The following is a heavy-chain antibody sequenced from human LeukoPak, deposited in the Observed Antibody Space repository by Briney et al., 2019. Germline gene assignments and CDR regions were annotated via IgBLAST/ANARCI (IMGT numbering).Heavy chain of an antibody. D-gene: IGHD3-10*01. Sequence: SETLSLTCAVYGGSFSGYYWSWIRQPPGKGLEWIGEITHSGSTNYNPSLKSRVTISVDTSKNQFSLKLSSVTAADTAVYYCARGITMVRGVTRGNWFDPWGQGTLVTVSS. CDR1: GGSFSGYY. CDR3: ARGITMVRGVTRGNWFDP. V-gene: IGHV4-34*01. J-gene: IGHJ5*02. CDR2: ITHSGST.